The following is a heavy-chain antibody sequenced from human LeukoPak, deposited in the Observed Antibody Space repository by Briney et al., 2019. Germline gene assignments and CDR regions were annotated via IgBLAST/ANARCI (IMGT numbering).Heavy chain of an antibody. Sequence: SETLSLTCTVSGGSISSYYWSWIRQPPGKGLEWIGYIYYSGSTNYNPSLKSRVTISVDTSKNQFSLKLSSVTAADTAVYYCARDPAPHPYNWLDPWGQGTLVTVSS. CDR1: GGSISSYY. CDR3: ARDPAPHPYNWLDP. J-gene: IGHJ5*02. V-gene: IGHV4-59*01. CDR2: IYYSGST.